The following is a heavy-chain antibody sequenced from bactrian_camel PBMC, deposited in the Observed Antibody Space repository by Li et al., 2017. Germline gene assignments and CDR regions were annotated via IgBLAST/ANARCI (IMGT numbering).Heavy chain of an antibody. J-gene: IGHJ6*01. CDR3: ATQTTGWAFRY. Sequence: HVQLVESGGGLVQPGGSLRLSCTASGFTFDDSDMGWYRQAPGNECELVSTISSDGSTYYADSVKGRFTISQDNAKNALYLQMNNLKTDDAAVYYCATQTTGWAFRYWGRGTQVTVS. D-gene: IGHD5*01. CDR1: GFTFDDSD. CDR2: ISSDGST. V-gene: IGHV3S55*01.